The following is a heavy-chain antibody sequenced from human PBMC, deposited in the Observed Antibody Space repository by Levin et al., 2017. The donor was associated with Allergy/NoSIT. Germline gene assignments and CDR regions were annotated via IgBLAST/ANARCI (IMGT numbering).Heavy chain of an antibody. CDR1: GYTFTGYY. Sequence: ASVKVSCKASGYTFTGYYMHWVRKAPGQGLEWMGWINPNSGGTNYAQKFQGRVTMTRDTSISTAYMELSRLRSDDTAVYYCASSADCSSTSCYIGSDYWGQGTLVTVSS. CDR2: INPNSGGT. J-gene: IGHJ4*02. CDR3: ASSADCSSTSCYIGSDY. V-gene: IGHV1-2*02. D-gene: IGHD2-2*02.